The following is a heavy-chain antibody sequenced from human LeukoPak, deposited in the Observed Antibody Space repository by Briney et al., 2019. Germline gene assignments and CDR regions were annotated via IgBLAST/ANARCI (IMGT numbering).Heavy chain of an antibody. CDR2: IRYDGSNK. CDR1: GFTFSSYG. Sequence: GGSLRLSCAASGFTFSSYGMHWVRQAPGKGLEWVAFIRYDGSNKYYADSVKGRFTISRDNSKNTLYLQMNSLRAEDTAVYYCAKDPNYYGSGGYYYYYYMDVWGKGTTVTISS. J-gene: IGHJ6*03. D-gene: IGHD3-10*01. V-gene: IGHV3-30*02. CDR3: AKDPNYYGSGGYYYYYYMDV.